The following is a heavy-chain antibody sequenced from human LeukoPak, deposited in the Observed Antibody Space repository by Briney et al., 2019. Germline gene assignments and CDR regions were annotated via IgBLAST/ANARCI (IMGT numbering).Heavy chain of an antibody. CDR1: GPSISNDW. V-gene: IGHV3-15*01. Sequence: PGGSLRLFCAASGPSISNDWMSWVRQTPGKGLEWVARVKSKSAGETTDYAAPVKGRFTISRDDSKNTLYLQMNSLKTEDTAVYYCTLIQGWGSGSYYRDFWGQGTLVTVSS. CDR2: VKSKSAGETT. D-gene: IGHD3-10*01. CDR3: TLIQGWGSGSYYRDF. J-gene: IGHJ4*02.